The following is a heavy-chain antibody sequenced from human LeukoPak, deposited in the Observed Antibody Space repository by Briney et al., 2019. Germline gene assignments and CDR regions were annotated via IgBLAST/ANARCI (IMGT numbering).Heavy chain of an antibody. J-gene: IGHJ5*02. CDR1: GGSISSYY. Sequence: SETLSLTCTVSGGSISSYYWSWIRQPPGKGLEWIGYIYYSGSTNYNPSLKSRVTISVDTSKNRFSLKLSSVTAADTAVYYCARSRGGYGDYGSWFDPWGQGILVTVSS. CDR2: IYYSGST. V-gene: IGHV4-59*01. CDR3: ARSRGGYGDYGSWFDP. D-gene: IGHD3-16*01.